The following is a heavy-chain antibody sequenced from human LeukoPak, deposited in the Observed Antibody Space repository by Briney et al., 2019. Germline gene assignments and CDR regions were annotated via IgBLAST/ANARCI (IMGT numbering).Heavy chain of an antibody. J-gene: IGHJ5*02. Sequence: GGSLRLSCAASGFTFDYAMHWVRQAPGKGLEWVSGISWNSGSIGYADSVKGRFTISRDNAKNSLFLQMNSLRAEDTALYYCAKDSGYGITNNWFDPWGQGTLVTVSS. V-gene: IGHV3-9*01. CDR3: AKDSGYGITNNWFDP. CDR1: GFTFDYA. D-gene: IGHD5-12*01. CDR2: ISWNSGSI.